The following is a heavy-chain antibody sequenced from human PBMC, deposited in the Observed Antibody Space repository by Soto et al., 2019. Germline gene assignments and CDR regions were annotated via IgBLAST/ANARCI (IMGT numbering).Heavy chain of an antibody. J-gene: IGHJ3*02. CDR1: GGSISSGDYY. D-gene: IGHD6-13*01. CDR2: IYYSGST. Sequence: QVQLQESGPGLVKPSQTLSLTCTVSGGSISSGDYYWSWIRQPPGKGMEWIGYIYYSGSTYYNPSLKSRVTISVDTSKNQFSLKLSSVTAADTAVYYCASGLNLAAAGYQAFDIWGQGTMVTVSS. CDR3: ASGLNLAAAGYQAFDI. V-gene: IGHV4-30-4*01.